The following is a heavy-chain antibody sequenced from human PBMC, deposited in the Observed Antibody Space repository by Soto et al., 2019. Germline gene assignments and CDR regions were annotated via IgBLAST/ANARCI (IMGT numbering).Heavy chain of an antibody. CDR2: IKQDGTSK. CDR3: ARLRFIVMGRDFDS. CDR1: GFTFTSYW. D-gene: IGHD3-16*02. J-gene: IGHJ4*02. V-gene: IGHV3-7*05. Sequence: EVQLVESGGGLVQPGGSLRLSCAASGFTFTSYWMSWVRQAPGKGLEWVANIKQDGTSKYYADSVKGGFTVSRDNGKSSIYLQIDSRRDDDTAVDRCARLRFIVMGRDFDSWGQGTLVPVSS.